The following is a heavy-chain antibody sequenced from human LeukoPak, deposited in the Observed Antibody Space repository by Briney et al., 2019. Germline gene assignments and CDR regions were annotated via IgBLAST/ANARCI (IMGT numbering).Heavy chain of an antibody. CDR3: ARRSGSDALDI. CDR1: GYRFATYW. Sequence: GESLKISCKGSGYRFATYWIAWVRQMPGKGLEWMGIIYPGDSYTTYSPSFQGQVTISADKSISTAYLQWRSLKASDTAMYYCARRSGSDALDIWGQGTMVTVSS. D-gene: IGHD3-10*01. J-gene: IGHJ3*02. CDR2: IYPGDSYT. V-gene: IGHV5-51*01.